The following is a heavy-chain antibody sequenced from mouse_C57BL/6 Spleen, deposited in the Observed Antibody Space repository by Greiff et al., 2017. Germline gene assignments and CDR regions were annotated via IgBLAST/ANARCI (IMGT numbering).Heavy chain of an antibody. CDR1: GYAFSSYW. J-gene: IGHJ4*01. CDR2: IYPGDGDT. CDR3: ARRDYYYGSSSPMDY. D-gene: IGHD1-1*01. Sequence: QVQLKESGAELVKPGASVKISCKASGYAFSSYWMNWVKQRPGKGLEWIGQIYPGDGDTNYNGKFKGKATLTADKSSSTAYMQLSSLTSEDSAVYFCARRDYYYGSSSPMDYWGQGTSVTVSS. V-gene: IGHV1-80*01.